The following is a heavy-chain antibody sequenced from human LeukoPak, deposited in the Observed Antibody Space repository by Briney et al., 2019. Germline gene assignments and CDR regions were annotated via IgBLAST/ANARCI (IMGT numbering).Heavy chain of an antibody. V-gene: IGHV3-74*01. J-gene: IGHJ4*02. CDR3: ARDFMYSISCAGC. Sequence: GGSLRLSCAASGFTFSSYWMHWVRQVPGEGLMWVSRIKTDGSSTSYADSVKGRFTISRDNAKNTLYLQMNSLRVEDTAVYYCARDFMYSISCAGCWGQGTLVTVSS. D-gene: IGHD6-13*01. CDR1: GFTFSSYW. CDR2: IKTDGSST.